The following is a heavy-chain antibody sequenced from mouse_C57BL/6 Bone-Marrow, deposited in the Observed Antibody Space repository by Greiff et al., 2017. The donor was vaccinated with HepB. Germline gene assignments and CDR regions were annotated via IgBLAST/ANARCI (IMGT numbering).Heavy chain of an antibody. Sequence: VQLQQSGPELVKPGASVKISCKASGYTFTDYYMNWVKQSHGKSLEWIGDINPNNGGTSYNQKFKGKATLTVDKSSSTAYMELRSLTSEDSAVYYCARWVYYDYVHWYFDVWGTGTTVTVSS. CDR2: INPNNGGT. V-gene: IGHV1-26*01. J-gene: IGHJ1*03. D-gene: IGHD2-4*01. CDR3: ARWVYYDYVHWYFDV. CDR1: GYTFTDYY.